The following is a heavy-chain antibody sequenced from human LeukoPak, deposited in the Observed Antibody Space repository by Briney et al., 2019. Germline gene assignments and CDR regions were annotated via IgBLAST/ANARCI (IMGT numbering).Heavy chain of an antibody. CDR3: AKDLRVLRFLEWPTNLY. J-gene: IGHJ4*02. Sequence: GGSLRLSCAASGFTFSSYAMSWVRQAPGKGLEWVSAISGSGGSTYYADSVKGRFTISRDNSKNTLYLQMNSLRAEDTAVYYCAKDLRVLRFLEWPTNLYWGQGTLVTVSS. CDR1: GFTFSSYA. V-gene: IGHV3-23*01. D-gene: IGHD3-3*01. CDR2: ISGSGGST.